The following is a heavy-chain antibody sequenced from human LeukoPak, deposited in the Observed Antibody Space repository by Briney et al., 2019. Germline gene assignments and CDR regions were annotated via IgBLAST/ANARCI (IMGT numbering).Heavy chain of an antibody. D-gene: IGHD2-21*02. CDR1: GFTFSSYA. CDR2: ISGSGTNT. Sequence: PGGSLRLSCAASGFTFSSYAMSWVRQAPGKGLEWVSGISGSGTNTYYADSVKGRFTISRDNSKNTLYLQMNSLSAEDTAVYYCAKDVSPLMVTTWWYWGQGTLVTVSS. V-gene: IGHV3-23*01. J-gene: IGHJ4*02. CDR3: AKDVSPLMVTTWWY.